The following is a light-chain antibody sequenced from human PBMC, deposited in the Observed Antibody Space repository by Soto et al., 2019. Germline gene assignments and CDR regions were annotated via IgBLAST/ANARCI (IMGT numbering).Light chain of an antibody. CDR3: QQYKSFSRT. Sequence: DIQLTQSPCFLSASVGDRVTITWRASQSISSWLAWYQQKPGKAPKLLIYKASSLQSGVPSRFSGSGSGTEFTLTISSLQPDDFATYFCQQYKSFSRTFGQGTKVDIK. CDR2: KAS. CDR1: QSISSW. J-gene: IGKJ1*01. V-gene: IGKV1-5*03.